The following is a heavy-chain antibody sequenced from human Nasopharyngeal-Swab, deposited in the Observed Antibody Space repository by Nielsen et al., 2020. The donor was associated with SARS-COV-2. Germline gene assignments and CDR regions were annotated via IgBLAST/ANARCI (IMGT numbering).Heavy chain of an antibody. V-gene: IGHV4-34*01. Sequence: SETLSLTCSLNGVSFSGYHWGWIRQSPGKRLEWIGDITRSGNTNYNPALKSRVIMSVATSKDELSLKLTPVTAADTAIYFCARVNNGGGIVPASYSFFMDVWGKGTSVAVSS. CDR2: ITRSGNT. J-gene: IGHJ6*03. CDR3: ARVNNGGGIVPASYSFFMDV. CDR1: GVSFSGYH. D-gene: IGHD2-2*01.